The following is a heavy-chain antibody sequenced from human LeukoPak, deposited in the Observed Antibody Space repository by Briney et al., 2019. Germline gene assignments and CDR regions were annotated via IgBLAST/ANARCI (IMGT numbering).Heavy chain of an antibody. CDR1: GYSFTSYC. CDR3: ARQRAALGELLLGYYYGMAV. Sequence: GESLKISCRGSGYSFTSYCNSWVRQMPGKGLEWMGRINPSDSSTNYNPSFQGHVTISADKSISTAYLQWSSLKPSDTAMYYCARQRAALGELLLGYYYGMAVWGKGTTVTVSS. V-gene: IGHV5-10-1*01. CDR2: INPSDSST. D-gene: IGHD3-10*01. J-gene: IGHJ6*04.